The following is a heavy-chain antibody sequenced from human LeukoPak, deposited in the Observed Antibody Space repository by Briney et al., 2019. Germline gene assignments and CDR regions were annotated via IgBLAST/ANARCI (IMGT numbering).Heavy chain of an antibody. CDR2: INPSGGST. CDR3: AISGSYYGYYYYYMDV. Sequence: GASVKVSCKASGGTFSSYAISWVRQAPGQGLEWMGIINPSGGSTSYAQKFQGRVTMTRDTSTSTVYMELSSLRSEDTAVYYCAISGSYYGYYYYYMDVWGKGTTVTVSS. J-gene: IGHJ6*03. CDR1: GGTFSSYA. D-gene: IGHD1-26*01. V-gene: IGHV1-46*01.